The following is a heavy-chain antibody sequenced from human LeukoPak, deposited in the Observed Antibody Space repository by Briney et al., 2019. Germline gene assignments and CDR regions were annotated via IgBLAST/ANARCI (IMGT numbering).Heavy chain of an antibody. CDR2: IYHSGST. CDR3: ARETIDITVIVVVRMGDAFDI. CDR1: GYSISSGYY. V-gene: IGHV4-38-2*02. Sequence: PSETLSLTCTVSGYSISSGYYWVWIRQPPGKGLEWIGSIYHSGSTYYNSSLKSRVTISVDTSKNQFSLKLSSVTAADTAVYYCARETIDITVIVVVRMGDAFDIWGQGTVVTVSS. J-gene: IGHJ3*02. D-gene: IGHD3-22*01.